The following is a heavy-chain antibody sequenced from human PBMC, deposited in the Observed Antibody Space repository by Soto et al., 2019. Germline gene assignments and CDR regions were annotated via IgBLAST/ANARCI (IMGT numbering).Heavy chain of an antibody. Sequence: QVELVQSGAEVKKPGASVKVSCKTSGYTFTTYGISWVLQAPGQGLEWMGWISPNNGNTDYAQKLQGRVTLTTDTSTSTAYMEVRSLRSDDTAVYYCAREGYTGYAELWGQGTLVTVS. V-gene: IGHV1-18*01. CDR1: GYTFTTYG. D-gene: IGHD5-12*01. CDR2: ISPNNGNT. CDR3: AREGYTGYAEL. J-gene: IGHJ4*02.